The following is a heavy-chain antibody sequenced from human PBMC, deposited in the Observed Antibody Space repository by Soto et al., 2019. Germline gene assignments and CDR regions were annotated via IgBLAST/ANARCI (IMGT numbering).Heavy chain of an antibody. D-gene: IGHD2-21*02. J-gene: IGHJ4*02. Sequence: QAQLVQSGAEVKKPGASVKVSCKTSGYTFTAYYIHWVRQAPGQGLELVGWITPKTGDTQYAQKVKGRVTMTGETSITPSYMEVGRLRSDDTAVYYCARQLAYCGGDGYTEPSDYWGQGTLVTVSA. CDR1: GYTFTAYY. V-gene: IGHV1-2*02. CDR2: ITPKTGDT. CDR3: ARQLAYCGGDGYTEPSDY.